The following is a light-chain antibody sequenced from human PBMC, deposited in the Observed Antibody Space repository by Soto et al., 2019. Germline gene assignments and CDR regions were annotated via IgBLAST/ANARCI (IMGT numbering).Light chain of an antibody. CDR1: QSVSSSY. Sequence: EIGLTQSPGTLSLSAGERATLSCMASQSVSSSYLAWYQQKPGQAPRLLIYGASSRATGIPDRFSGSGSGTDFTLTITSLQAEDFATYYCQQLRMYPSTFGGGTKVDIK. J-gene: IGKJ4*01. V-gene: IGKV3-20*01. CDR2: GAS. CDR3: QQLRMYPST.